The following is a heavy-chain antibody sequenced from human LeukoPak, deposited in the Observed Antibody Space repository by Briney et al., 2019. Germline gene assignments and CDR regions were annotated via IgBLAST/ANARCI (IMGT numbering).Heavy chain of an antibody. J-gene: IGHJ5*02. CDR3: ARDTRYSSSWSNGGWFDP. Sequence: SETLSLTCNVSGGSISTTTNSWGWAWIRQRPTKGLEWIGSIYYGGSPYYTSSLKSRVTISVDTSKNQFSLKLASLTAADTAVYYCARDTRYSSSWSNGGWFDPWGQGTLVTVSS. D-gene: IGHD6-13*01. CDR1: GGSISTTTNS. V-gene: IGHV4-39*02. CDR2: IYYGGSP.